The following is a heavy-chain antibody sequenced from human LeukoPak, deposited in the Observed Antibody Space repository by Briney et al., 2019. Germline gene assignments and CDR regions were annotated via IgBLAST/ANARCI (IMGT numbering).Heavy chain of an antibody. Sequence: ASETLSLTCAVYGGSFSGYYWSWIRQPLGKGLEWIGEINHSGSTNYNPSLKSRVTISVDTSKNQFSLKLSSVTAADTAVYYCATTGAADGNWGQGTLVTVSS. CDR2: INHSGST. CDR1: GGSFSGYY. J-gene: IGHJ4*02. CDR3: ATTGAADGN. V-gene: IGHV4-34*01. D-gene: IGHD3-10*01.